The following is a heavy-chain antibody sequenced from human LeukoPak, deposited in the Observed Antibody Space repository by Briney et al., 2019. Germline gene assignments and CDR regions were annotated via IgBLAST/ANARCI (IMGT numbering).Heavy chain of an antibody. CDR1: RYTFTSNY. CDR3: ARDQEGFDY. V-gene: IGHV1-46*01. J-gene: IGHJ4*02. Sequence: ASVKVSCKASRYTFTSNYIHWVRQAPGQGLEWMGMIYPRDGSTSYAQKFQGRVTVTRDTSTSTVHMELSGLRSEDTAVYYCARDQEGFDYWGQGTLVTVSS. CDR2: IYPRDGST.